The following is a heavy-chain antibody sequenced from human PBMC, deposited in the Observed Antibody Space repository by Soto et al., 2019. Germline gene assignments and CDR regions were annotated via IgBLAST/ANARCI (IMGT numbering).Heavy chain of an antibody. CDR3: AKDLVVVGGVLTDGYFDP. D-gene: IGHD3-10*01. Sequence: EVQLLESGGGLVQPGGSLRLSCAASGFTFSSYAMSWVRQAPGKGLEWVSAISGSGGSTYYADSVKGRFTISRDNSKNCLYMKRTSLRAGDTAVYYCAKDLVVVGGVLTDGYFDPWGRATLVTFSS. V-gene: IGHV3-23*01. CDR2: ISGSGGST. CDR1: GFTFSSYA. J-gene: IGHJ2*01.